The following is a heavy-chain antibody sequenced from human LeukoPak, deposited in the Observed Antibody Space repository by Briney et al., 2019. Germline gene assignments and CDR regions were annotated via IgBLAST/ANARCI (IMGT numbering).Heavy chain of an antibody. CDR2: INPNSGGT. CDR3: ATAIRKYSRGWYPFDY. D-gene: IGHD6-19*01. V-gene: IGHV1-2*06. J-gene: IGHJ4*02. Sequence: ASVKVSCKASGYTLTGYYMHWVRQAPGQGLEWMGRINPNSGGTNYAQKFQGRVTMTRDTSISTAYMELSRLRSDDTAVYYCATAIRKYSRGWYPFDYWGQGTLVTVSS. CDR1: GYTLTGYY.